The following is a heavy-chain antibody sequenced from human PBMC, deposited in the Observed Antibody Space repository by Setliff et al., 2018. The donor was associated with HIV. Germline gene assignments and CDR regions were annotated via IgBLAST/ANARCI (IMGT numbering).Heavy chain of an antibody. D-gene: IGHD2-2*01. J-gene: IGHJ4*02. Sequence: PSETLSLTCAVYGESLSDYYWSWIRQPPGKGREWIGEINHNKSSDYNPSLKSRVTMSVDTSKNQFSLKVKSVTAADTAVYYCARQKKSSSWSPNDYWGQGTLVTVSS. CDR1: GESLSDYY. CDR2: INHNKSS. V-gene: IGHV4-34*01. CDR3: ARQKKSSSWSPNDY.